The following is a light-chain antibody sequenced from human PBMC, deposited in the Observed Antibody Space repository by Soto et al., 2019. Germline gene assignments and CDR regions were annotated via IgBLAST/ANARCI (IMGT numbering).Light chain of an antibody. J-gene: IGLJ7*01. CDR1: TSDFGTKKF. V-gene: IGLV2-23*01. Sequence: QSALTQPASVSGSPGQSITISCIETTSDFGTKKFFSWYQQQPGKAPKLIIYEGTKRPSGVSSRFSGSKSGNTASLTVSGLQSDDEADYFCCLYTSFFSFFGGVTQLTVL. CDR2: EGT. CDR3: CLYTSFFSF.